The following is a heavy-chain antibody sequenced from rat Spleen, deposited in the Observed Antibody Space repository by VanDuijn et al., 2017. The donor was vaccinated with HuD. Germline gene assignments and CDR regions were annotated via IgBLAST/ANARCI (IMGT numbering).Heavy chain of an antibody. J-gene: IGHJ1*01. CDR3: AGHWYYSGEGYFDL. D-gene: IGHD1-1*01. V-gene: IGHV2-72*01. Sequence: QVQLKESGPGLMQPSETLSLTCSVSGFSLTSNGVGWVRQPLGKGLVWMGTIWAAGITNYNSVVKSRLIISRDTSKSPIFLKMNSLQPDETGTYYGAGHWYYSGEGYFDLWGPGTMVTVSS. CDR2: IWAAGIT. CDR1: GFSLTSNG.